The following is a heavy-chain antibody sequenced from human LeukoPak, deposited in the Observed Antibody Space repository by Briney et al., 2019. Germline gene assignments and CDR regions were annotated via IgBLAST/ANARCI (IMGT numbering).Heavy chain of an antibody. J-gene: IGHJ4*02. V-gene: IGHV4-61*02. CDR1: GGSISSGSYY. Sequence: SQTLSLTCTVSGGSISSGSYYWSWIRQPAGKGLEWIGRIYTSGSTNYNPSLKSRVTISVDTSKNQFSLKLSSVTAADTAVYYCASTTTTPRGGYWGQGTLVTVSS. CDR3: ASTTTTPRGGY. D-gene: IGHD1-14*01. CDR2: IYTSGST.